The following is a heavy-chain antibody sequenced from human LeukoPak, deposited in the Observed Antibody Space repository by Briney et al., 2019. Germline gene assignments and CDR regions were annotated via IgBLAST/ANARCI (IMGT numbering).Heavy chain of an antibody. J-gene: IGHJ4*02. CDR3: ARAPQGRGYNFDY. Sequence: PSETLSLTCAVYGGSFSGYYWSWIRQPPGKGLEWIGEINHSGSTNYNPSLKSRVTISVDTSKNQFSLKLSSVTAADTAVYYCARAPQGRGYNFDYWGRGTLVTVSS. CDR2: INHSGST. V-gene: IGHV4-34*01. CDR1: GGSFSGYY. D-gene: IGHD5-12*01.